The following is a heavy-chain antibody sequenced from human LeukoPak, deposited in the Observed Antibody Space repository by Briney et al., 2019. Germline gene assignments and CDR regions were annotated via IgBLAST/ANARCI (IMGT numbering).Heavy chain of an antibody. CDR2: INAGGRYS. D-gene: IGHD4-17*01. V-gene: IGHV3-23*01. CDR1: GFTFPNYA. Sequence: GGSLRLSCVASGFTFPNYAMSWFRQAPGKGLEWVSGINAGGRYSYYADSVKGRFTISRDNSKNTLYLQMNSLRVEDTAVYYCGKELDYGDYLDYWGQGTLVTVSS. J-gene: IGHJ4*02. CDR3: GKELDYGDYLDY.